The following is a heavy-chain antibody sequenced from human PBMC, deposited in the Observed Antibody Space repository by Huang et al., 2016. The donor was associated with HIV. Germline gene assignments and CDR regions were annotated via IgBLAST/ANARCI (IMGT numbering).Heavy chain of an antibody. CDR2: ISYDGTNK. CDR1: GFTFSDYA. Sequence: QVQLVESGGGVVQPGRSLRLSCAASGFTFSDYAIHWVRQAPGKGLEWVAVISYDGTNKYYADFVQGRCTISRDNSRNTLYLQMNSLRAEDTAVYYCARVRTYYDILSPLDYWGQGTLVTVSS. J-gene: IGHJ4*02. CDR3: ARVRTYYDILSPLDY. V-gene: IGHV3-30-3*01. D-gene: IGHD3-9*01.